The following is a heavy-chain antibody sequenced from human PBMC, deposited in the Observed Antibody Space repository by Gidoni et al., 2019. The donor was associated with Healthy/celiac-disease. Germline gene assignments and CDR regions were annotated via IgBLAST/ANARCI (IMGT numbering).Heavy chain of an antibody. V-gene: IGHV3-74*01. CDR1: GFTFSRYW. D-gene: IGHD3-10*01. Sequence: EVQLVESGGGLVQPGGSLRLSCAAYGFTFSRYWMHWVRQAPGKGLVWVSRINSDGSSTSYADSVKGRFTISRDNAKNTLYLQMNSLRAEDTAVYYCARDQIEDLYGSGNGMDVWGQGTTVTVSS. CDR2: INSDGSST. J-gene: IGHJ6*02. CDR3: ARDQIEDLYGSGNGMDV.